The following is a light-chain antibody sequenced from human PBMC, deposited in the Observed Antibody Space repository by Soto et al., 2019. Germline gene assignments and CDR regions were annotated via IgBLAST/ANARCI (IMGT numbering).Light chain of an antibody. J-gene: IGKJ4*01. Sequence: DIQMTQSPSTLSASVGDRVTITCRASQSISSRLAWYQLKPGKAPKLLIYGASSRATGIPDRFSGSGSGTDFTLTISRLEPEDFAVYYCQQYGSSPRGTFGGGTKVDIK. CDR2: GAS. CDR3: QQYGSSPRGT. V-gene: IGKV1-5*01. CDR1: QSISSR.